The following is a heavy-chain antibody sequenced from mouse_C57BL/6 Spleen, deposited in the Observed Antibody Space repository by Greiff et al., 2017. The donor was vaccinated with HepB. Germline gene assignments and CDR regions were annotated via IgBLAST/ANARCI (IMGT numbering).Heavy chain of an antibody. D-gene: IGHD4-1*01. V-gene: IGHV1-82*01. J-gene: IGHJ1*03. CDR2: IYPGDGDT. Sequence: QVQLKESGPELVKPGASVKISCKASGYAFSSSWMNWVKQRPGKGLEWIGRIYPGDGDTNYNGKFKGKATLTADKSSSTAYMQLSSLTSEDSAVYFCARSWDWYFDVWVTGTTVTVSS. CDR3: ARSWDWYFDV. CDR1: GYAFSSSW.